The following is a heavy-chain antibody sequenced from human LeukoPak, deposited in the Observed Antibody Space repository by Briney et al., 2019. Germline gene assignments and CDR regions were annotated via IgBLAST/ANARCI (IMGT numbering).Heavy chain of an antibody. D-gene: IGHD6-25*01. CDR1: GYTFTNYH. Sequence: ASVKVSCKASGYTFTNYHINWVRQAPGQGLEWVGWMNPNNGDSGFAQNFQGRVAITRDTSMSTAYMDLDSLRSEDTAVYFCARTTSFTASGYDYWGQGTLVTVSS. CDR3: ARTTSFTASGYDY. CDR2: MNPNNGDS. J-gene: IGHJ4*02. V-gene: IGHV1-8*03.